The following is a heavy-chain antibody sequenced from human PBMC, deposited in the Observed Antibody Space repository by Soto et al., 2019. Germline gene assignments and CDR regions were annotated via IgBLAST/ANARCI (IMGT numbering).Heavy chain of an antibody. J-gene: IGHJ6*02. V-gene: IGHV3-49*03. D-gene: IGHD2-2*01. CDR1: GFTFGDYA. CDR2: IRSKAYGGTT. CDR3: TRVTLGYCISTSRRFLIYYYYYGMDV. Sequence: PGGSLRLSCTASGFTFGDYAMSWFHQAPGKGLEWVGFIRSKAYGGTTEYAASVKGRFTISRDESKSIAYLQMNSLKTEDTAVYYCTRVTLGYCISTSRRFLIYYYYYGMDVWGQGTTVTVS.